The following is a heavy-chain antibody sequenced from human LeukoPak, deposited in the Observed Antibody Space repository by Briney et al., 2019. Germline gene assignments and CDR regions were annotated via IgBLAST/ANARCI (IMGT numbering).Heavy chain of an antibody. Sequence: GGSLRLSCAVSGFTFSGFWMSWSRQAPGKGLEWVASVNSDGSEGYYADVVKGRFTISRDNAKNSLYLQINSLRAEDTAVYYCARSSYSSSSSVWGQGTMVTVSS. CDR2: VNSDGSEG. CDR1: GFTFSGFW. D-gene: IGHD6-6*01. J-gene: IGHJ3*01. V-gene: IGHV3-7*03. CDR3: ARSSYSSSSSV.